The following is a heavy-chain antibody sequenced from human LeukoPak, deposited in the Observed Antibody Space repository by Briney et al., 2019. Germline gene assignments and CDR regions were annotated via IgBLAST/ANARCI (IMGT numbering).Heavy chain of an antibody. D-gene: IGHD3-3*01. CDR3: AGQDYDFWSGWIDY. V-gene: IGHV3-23*01. J-gene: IGHJ4*02. Sequence: PGGSLRLSCAPSGFTFSSYAMSWVRQAPGKGLEWVSGISGSGGSTYYADSVKGRFTISRDNSKNTLYLQINSLRAEDTAVYYCAGQDYDFWSGWIDYWGQGILVTVSS. CDR2: ISGSGGST. CDR1: GFTFSSYA.